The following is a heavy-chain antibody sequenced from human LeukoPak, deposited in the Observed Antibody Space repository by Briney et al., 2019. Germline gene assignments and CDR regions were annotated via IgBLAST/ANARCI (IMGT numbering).Heavy chain of an antibody. J-gene: IGHJ5*02. D-gene: IGHD2-8*01. V-gene: IGHV3-30*04. Sequence: PGGSLRLSCAASGFTFSSYAMHWVRQAPGKGLEWVAVISYDGSNKYYADSVKGRFTISRDNSKNTLYLQMNSLRAEDTAVYYCARWRLGYCTNGVCYKFHWFDPWGQGTLVTVSS. CDR2: ISYDGSNK. CDR3: ARWRLGYCTNGVCYKFHWFDP. CDR1: GFTFSSYA.